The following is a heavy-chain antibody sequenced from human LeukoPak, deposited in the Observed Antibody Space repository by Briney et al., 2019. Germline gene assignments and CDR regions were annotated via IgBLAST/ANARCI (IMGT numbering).Heavy chain of an antibody. J-gene: IGHJ4*02. CDR2: IWYDGSDK. CDR3: ARDIASRRIDF. D-gene: IGHD6-6*01. Sequence: GGSLRLSCAASGFTFSSYSMNWVRQAPGKGLEWVAVIWYDGSDKFFGDSVKGRFTISRDNAKNTLYLQMNSLRAEDTAVYYCARDIASRRIDFWGQGTLVTVSS. V-gene: IGHV3-33*08. CDR1: GFTFSSYS.